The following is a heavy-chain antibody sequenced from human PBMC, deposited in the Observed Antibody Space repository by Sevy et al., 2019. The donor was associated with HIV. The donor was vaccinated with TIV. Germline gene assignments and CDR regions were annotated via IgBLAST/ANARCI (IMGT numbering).Heavy chain of an antibody. CDR3: ARHAKYYDILTGYSIHPNNWFDP. CDR1: GGSISSSSYY. J-gene: IGHJ5*02. D-gene: IGHD3-9*01. V-gene: IGHV4-39*01. CDR2: IYYSGST. Sequence: SETLSLTCTVSGGSISSSSYYWGWIRQPPGKGLEWIGSIYYSGSTYYNPSLKSRVTISLDTSKNQFSLKLSSVTAAETAVYYCARHAKYYDILTGYSIHPNNWFDPWGQGTLVTVSS.